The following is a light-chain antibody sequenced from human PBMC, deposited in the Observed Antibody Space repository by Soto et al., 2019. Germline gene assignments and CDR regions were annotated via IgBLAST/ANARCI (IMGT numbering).Light chain of an antibody. J-gene: IGKJ1*01. V-gene: IGKV1-5*01. CDR2: DAS. CDR3: QQYNTYSRT. Sequence: DIQMTQSPSTLSASVGDRVTITCRASQSISSWVAWYQQKPGKAPKLLIYDASSLESGVPSRFSGNVPGTESTFTISSLPADDFETYYCQQYNTYSRTFGQGTKVEMK. CDR1: QSISSW.